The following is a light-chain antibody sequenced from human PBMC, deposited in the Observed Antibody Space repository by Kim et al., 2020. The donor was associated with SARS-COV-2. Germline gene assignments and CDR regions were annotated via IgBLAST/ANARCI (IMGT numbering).Light chain of an antibody. Sequence: ASVGDSVTITCRASQSISRWFAWFQQKPGKPPKLLIYKASDLESGVPSRISGSGFGTEFTLTISSLQPDDCATYYCQQYDSYPWTFGQGTKVDIK. CDR2: KAS. J-gene: IGKJ1*01. CDR3: QQYDSYPWT. V-gene: IGKV1-5*03. CDR1: QSISRW.